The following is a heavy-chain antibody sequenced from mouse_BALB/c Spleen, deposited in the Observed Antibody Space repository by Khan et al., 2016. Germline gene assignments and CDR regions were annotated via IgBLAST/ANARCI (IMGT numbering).Heavy chain of an antibody. CDR1: DFNIKDTF. Sequence: VQLQQSGAELVKPGASVKLSCTASDFNIKDTFMHWVKQRPEQGLEWIGRIDPANGNTRYDPKFQGKATITADTSSNTAYLQLSSLTSEDTAVXYCARRGPIYYSGSTYGYWGQGTTLTVSS. CDR3: ARRGPIYYSGSTYGY. J-gene: IGHJ2*01. CDR2: IDPANGNT. V-gene: IGHV14-3*02. D-gene: IGHD1-1*01.